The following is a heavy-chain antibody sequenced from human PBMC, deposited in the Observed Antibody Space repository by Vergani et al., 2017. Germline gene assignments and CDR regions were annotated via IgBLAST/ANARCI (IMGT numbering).Heavy chain of an antibody. V-gene: IGHV3-21*01. CDR3: ARGIYYDSSGYSVYFDY. D-gene: IGHD3-22*01. Sequence: EVQLVESGGGLVKPGGSLRLSCAASGFTFSSYSMNRVRQAPGKGLEWVSSISSSSSYIYYADSVKGRFTISRDNAKNSLYLQMNSLRAEDTAVYYCARGIYYDSSGYSVYFDYWGQGTLVTVSS. CDR1: GFTFSSYS. J-gene: IGHJ4*02. CDR2: ISSSSSYI.